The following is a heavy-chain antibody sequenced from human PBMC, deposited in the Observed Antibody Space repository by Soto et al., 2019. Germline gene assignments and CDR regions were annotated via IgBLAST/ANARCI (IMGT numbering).Heavy chain of an antibody. Sequence: ASVKVSCKASGYTFTSYGISWVRQAPGQGPEWMGWISAYNGNTNYAQKLQGRVTMTTDTSTSTASMELRSLRSDDTAVYYCARRINTVGPAATWDNWFDPWGQGTLVIVCS. CDR3: ARRINTVGPAATWDNWFDP. J-gene: IGHJ5*02. V-gene: IGHV1-18*01. CDR2: ISAYNGNT. D-gene: IGHD2-2*01. CDR1: GYTFTSYG.